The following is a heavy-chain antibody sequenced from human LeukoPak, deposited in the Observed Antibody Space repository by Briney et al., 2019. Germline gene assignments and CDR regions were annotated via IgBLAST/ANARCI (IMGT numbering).Heavy chain of an antibody. Sequence: PSETLSLTCAVSGYSISSGYYWGWIRQPPGKGLEWIGSIYHSGSTYYNPSLKSRVTISVDTSKNQFSLKLSSVTAADTAVYYCAKAVALTRSAFDIWGQGTMVTVSS. CDR3: AKAVALTRSAFDI. V-gene: IGHV4-38-2*01. J-gene: IGHJ3*02. CDR2: IYHSGST. D-gene: IGHD6-19*01. CDR1: GYSISSGYY.